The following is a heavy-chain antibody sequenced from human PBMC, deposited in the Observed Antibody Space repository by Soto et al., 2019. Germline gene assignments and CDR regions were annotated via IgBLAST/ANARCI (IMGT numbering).Heavy chain of an antibody. CDR3: ARYNGDNYGESWFDP. CDR1: GGTFSSYT. V-gene: IGHV1-69*02. Sequence: QVQLVQSGAEVKKPGSSVKVSCKASGGTFSSYTISWVRQAPGQGLEWMGRIIPILGITNYAQKFQGRVTITADKSTSTAYMELSSLRSEDTAVYYCARYNGDNYGESWFDPWGQGTLVTVSS. J-gene: IGHJ5*02. CDR2: IIPILGIT. D-gene: IGHD4-17*01.